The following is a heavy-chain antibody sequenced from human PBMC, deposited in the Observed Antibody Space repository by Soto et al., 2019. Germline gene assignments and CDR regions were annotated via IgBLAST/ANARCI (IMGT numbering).Heavy chain of an antibody. D-gene: IGHD3-10*01. Sequence: LRPSCAASGFTFSSYGMHWVRQAPGKGLEWVAVISYDGSNKYYADSVKGRFTISRDNSKNTLYLQMNSLRAEDTAVYYCAKPTLDHPGGSIWFGEPYYYYGMDVWGQGTTVTVSS. J-gene: IGHJ6*02. CDR1: GFTFSSYG. CDR3: AKPTLDHPGGSIWFGEPYYYYGMDV. CDR2: ISYDGSNK. V-gene: IGHV3-30*18.